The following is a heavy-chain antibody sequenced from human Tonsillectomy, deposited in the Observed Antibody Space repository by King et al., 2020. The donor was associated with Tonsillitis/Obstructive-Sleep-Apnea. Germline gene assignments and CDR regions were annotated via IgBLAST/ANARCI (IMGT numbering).Heavy chain of an antibody. V-gene: IGHV3-30*18. D-gene: IGHD3-22*01. CDR1: GFTFRSYG. CDR3: AKEQYYYDSSGSTDYMDV. Sequence: VQLVESGGGVVQPGRSLRLSCAASGFTFRSYGMYWVRQAPGKGLEWVAVISYDGSNKYYTDSVKGRFTISRDNSKNTLHLQMNSLRVEDTAEYYCAKEQYYYDSSGSTDYMDVWGKGTTVTVSS. J-gene: IGHJ6*03. CDR2: ISYDGSNK.